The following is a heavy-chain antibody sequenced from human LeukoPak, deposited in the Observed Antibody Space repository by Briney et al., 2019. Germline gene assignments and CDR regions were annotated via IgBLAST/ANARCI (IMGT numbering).Heavy chain of an antibody. CDR3: ARDSQPFGEYHDSSGYYSLGAFDI. CDR1: GFTFSSYW. J-gene: IGHJ3*02. V-gene: IGHV3-30*03. CDR2: ISYDGSNK. D-gene: IGHD3-22*01. Sequence: GGSLRLSCAASGFTFSSYWMSWVRQAPGKGLEWVAVISYDGSNKYYADSVRGRFTISRDNSKNTLYLQMNSLRAEDTAVYYCARDSQPFGEYHDSSGYYSLGAFDIWGQGTMVTVSS.